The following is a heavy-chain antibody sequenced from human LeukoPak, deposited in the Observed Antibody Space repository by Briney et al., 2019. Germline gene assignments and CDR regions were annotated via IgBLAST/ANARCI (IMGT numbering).Heavy chain of an antibody. J-gene: IGHJ4*02. CDR3: ARHWSLYGDYTIDY. Sequence: PSETLSLTCTVSGGSISSSSYYWGWIRQPPGEGPEWIGSIYYSGSTYYNPSLKSRVTISVDTSKNQFSLKLSSVTAADTAVYYCARHWSLYGDYTIDYWGQGTLVTVSS. CDR2: IYYSGST. CDR1: GGSISSSSYY. D-gene: IGHD4-17*01. V-gene: IGHV4-39*01.